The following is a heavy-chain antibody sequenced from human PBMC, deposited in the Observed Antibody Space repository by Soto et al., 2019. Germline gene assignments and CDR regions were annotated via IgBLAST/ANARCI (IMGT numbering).Heavy chain of an antibody. CDR1: GFTFSSYA. Sequence: PGGSLRLSCAASGFTFSSYAMHWVRQAPGKGLEWVAVISYDGSNKYYADSVKGRFTISRDNSKNTLYLQMNSLRAEDTAVYYCARDMWLRFKWSPPPDELDYWGQGTLVTVSS. CDR3: ARDMWLRFKWSPPPDELDY. CDR2: ISYDGSNK. V-gene: IGHV3-30-3*01. D-gene: IGHD5-12*01. J-gene: IGHJ4*02.